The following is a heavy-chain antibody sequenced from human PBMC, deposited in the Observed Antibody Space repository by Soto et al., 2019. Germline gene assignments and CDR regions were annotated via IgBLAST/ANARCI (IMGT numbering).Heavy chain of an antibody. D-gene: IGHD3-3*01. CDR3: AKDMGTSIQFSKIDQ. CDR1: GFTLSKFG. J-gene: IGHJ5*02. CDR2: ISNDGSHT. V-gene: IGHV3-30*18. Sequence: PGGSLRLSCAASGFTLSKFGMHWVRQAPGKGLEWVALISNDGSHTYYADSVKGRFTISRDNSKSTLFLQMNSLRPEDTAVFYCAKDMGTSIQFSKIDQWGQGTQVTVSS.